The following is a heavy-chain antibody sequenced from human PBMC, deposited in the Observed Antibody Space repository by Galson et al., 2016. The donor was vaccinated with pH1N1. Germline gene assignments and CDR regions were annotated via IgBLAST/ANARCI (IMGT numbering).Heavy chain of an antibody. CDR2: IARGTSVT. CDR3: ARYDGGEYTGFDYDY. CDR1: GFSLNDFS. Sequence: SLRLSCAVSGFSLNDFSMSWIRQAPGMGLQWIAYIARGTSVTVYADSVKGRFSISRDSAKNSLYLQMHSLRAEDTAIYFCARYDGGEYTGFDYDYWGQGALLTVSS. D-gene: IGHD5-12*01. J-gene: IGHJ4*02. V-gene: IGHV3-11*03.